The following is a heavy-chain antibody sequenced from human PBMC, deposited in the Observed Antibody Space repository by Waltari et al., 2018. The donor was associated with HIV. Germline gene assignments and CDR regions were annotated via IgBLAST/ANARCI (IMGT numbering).Heavy chain of an antibody. CDR3: TTEDDYGSGTYLDY. J-gene: IGHJ4*02. V-gene: IGHV3-15*01. CDR1: GFTFTTAG. D-gene: IGHD3-10*01. Sequence: EVQLVESGGGLVRPGGCLQLSCAASGFTFTTAGMTWVRQAPGKGLEWVGRIKSKTDGGATEYAAVVKGRLIISREDSKNTLSLQMNSLKGEDTVVYYCTTEDDYGSGTYLDYWGQGTLVTVSS. CDR2: IKSKTDGGAT.